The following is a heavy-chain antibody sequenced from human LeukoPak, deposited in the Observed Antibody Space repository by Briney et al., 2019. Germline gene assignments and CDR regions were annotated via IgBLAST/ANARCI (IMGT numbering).Heavy chain of an antibody. J-gene: IGHJ3*02. Sequence: PGGSRRLSCAASGFTVSSNYMNWVRQAPGKGLEWVSVIYGGGNIYYADSVKGRFTISRDNSKNTLYLQMNSLRAEDTAVYYCAKFEAGSDAFDIWGQGTMVTVSS. CDR1: GFTVSSNY. D-gene: IGHD6-19*01. V-gene: IGHV3-53*01. CDR3: AKFEAGSDAFDI. CDR2: IYGGGNI.